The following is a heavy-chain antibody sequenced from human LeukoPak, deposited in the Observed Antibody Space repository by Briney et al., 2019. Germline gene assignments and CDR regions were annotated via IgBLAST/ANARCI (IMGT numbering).Heavy chain of an antibody. Sequence: ASVKVSCKVSGYTLTELSMHWVRQAPGKGLEWMGGVDPEDGETIYAQKFQGRVTMTEDTSTDTVYMELSSLRSEDTAMYYCATDPNYCGSGSLDYWGQGTLVTVSS. CDR3: ATDPNYCGSGSLDY. J-gene: IGHJ4*02. CDR2: VDPEDGET. CDR1: GYTLTELS. D-gene: IGHD3-10*01. V-gene: IGHV1-24*01.